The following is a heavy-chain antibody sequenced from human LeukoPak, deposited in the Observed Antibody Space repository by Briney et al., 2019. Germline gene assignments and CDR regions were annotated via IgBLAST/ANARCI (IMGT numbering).Heavy chain of an antibody. J-gene: IGHJ3*02. CDR1: AFSMNDFW. CDR2: INKDATIT. Sequence: PGGSLRLSCAASAFSMNDFWMHWVRQGPGKGLEWVSRINKDATITTYADSVKGRFTVSRDNVKNMVYLDMNGLRGDDTAVYYCARSGIGRGLDIWGRGATVTVSS. CDR3: ARSGIGRGLDI. V-gene: IGHV3-74*01. D-gene: IGHD2/OR15-2a*01.